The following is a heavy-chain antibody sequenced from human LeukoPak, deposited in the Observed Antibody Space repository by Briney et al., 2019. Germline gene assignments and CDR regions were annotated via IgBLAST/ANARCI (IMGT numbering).Heavy chain of an antibody. CDR3: ARGSYYDSSGYYTLTTPLDY. CDR1: GYTFTSYY. D-gene: IGHD3-22*01. V-gene: IGHV1-46*01. Sequence: ASVKVSCKASGYTFTSYYMHWVRQAPGQGLEWMGIIYPSGGSTSYAQKFQGRVTMTRDTSTSTVYMELSSLRSEDTAVYYCARGSYYDSSGYYTLTTPLDYWGQGTLVTVSS. J-gene: IGHJ4*02. CDR2: IYPSGGST.